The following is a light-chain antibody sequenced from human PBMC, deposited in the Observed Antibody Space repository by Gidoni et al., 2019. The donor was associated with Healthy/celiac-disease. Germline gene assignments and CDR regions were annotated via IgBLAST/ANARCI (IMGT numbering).Light chain of an antibody. CDR3: QQYGSSPHT. Sequence: IVLTQSPGTLSLSPGERATLSCRASQSVSSSYFAWYQQKPGQAPRLLIYGASSRATGIPDRFSGSGSGTDFTLTVSRLEPEDFAVYYCQQYGSSPHTFGPGTKVDIK. CDR1: QSVSSSY. J-gene: IGKJ3*01. CDR2: GAS. V-gene: IGKV3-20*01.